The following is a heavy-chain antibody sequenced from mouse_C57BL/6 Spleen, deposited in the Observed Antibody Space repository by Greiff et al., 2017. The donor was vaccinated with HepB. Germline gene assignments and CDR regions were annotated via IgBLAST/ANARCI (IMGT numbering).Heavy chain of an antibody. V-gene: IGHV1-82*01. CDR3: AREGGHYYAMDY. CDR2: IYPGDGDT. J-gene: IGHJ4*01. Sequence: VQLKQSGPELVKPGASVKISCKASGYAFSSSWMNWVKQRPGKGLEWIGRIYPGDGDTNYNGNFKGKATLTADKSSSTAYMQLSSLTSEDSAVYFCAREGGHYYAMDYWGQGTSVTVSS. CDR1: GYAFSSSW.